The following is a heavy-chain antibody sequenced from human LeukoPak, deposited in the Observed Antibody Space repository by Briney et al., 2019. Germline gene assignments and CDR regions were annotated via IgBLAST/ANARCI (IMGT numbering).Heavy chain of an antibody. D-gene: IGHD3-16*01. Sequence: PGGSLRLSCAASGFTFSSQWMTWVRQAPGKGLEWVANIKQDGSKEHYVDSVKGRFTISTDSAKNSVYLQMNSLRVEDSAMYYCARDFSPMRADTTGGNVWLDAFDIWGQGTPVTVSS. CDR1: GFTFSSQW. CDR2: IKQDGSKE. V-gene: IGHV3-7*01. J-gene: IGHJ3*02. CDR3: ARDFSPMRADTTGGNVWLDAFDI.